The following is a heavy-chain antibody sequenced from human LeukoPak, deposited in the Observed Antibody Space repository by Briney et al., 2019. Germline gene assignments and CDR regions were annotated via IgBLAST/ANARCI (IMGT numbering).Heavy chain of an antibody. CDR3: ARNWYFDL. CDR1: GGSISSYY. J-gene: IGHJ2*01. V-gene: IGHV4-4*07. CDR2: IYTSGST. Sequence: SETLSLTCTVSGGSISSYYWNWIRQPAGKGREWIGRIYTSGSTNDNPSLKSRLTMSVDTSKNQFSLNLSSVTAADTAVYYCARNWYFDLWGRGTLATVSS.